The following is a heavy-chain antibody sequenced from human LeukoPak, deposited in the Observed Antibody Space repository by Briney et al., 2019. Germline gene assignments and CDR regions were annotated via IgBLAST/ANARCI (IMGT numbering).Heavy chain of an antibody. CDR3: ARNIAYDSSGYYSPHFDY. J-gene: IGHJ4*02. CDR2: IYSGGST. D-gene: IGHD3-22*01. Sequence: GGSLRLSCAASGFTVSSNYMSWVRQAPGKGLEWVSVIYSGGSTYYADSVKGRFTISRDNSKNTLYLQMNCLRAEDTAVYYCARNIAYDSSGYYSPHFDYWGQGTLVTVSS. V-gene: IGHV3-53*01. CDR1: GFTVSSNY.